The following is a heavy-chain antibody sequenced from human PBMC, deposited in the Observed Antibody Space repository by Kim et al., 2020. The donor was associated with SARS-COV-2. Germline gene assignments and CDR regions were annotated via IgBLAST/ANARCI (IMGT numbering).Heavy chain of an antibody. CDR1: GYSFTSYW. V-gene: IGHV5-51*01. Sequence: GESLKSSCKGSGYSFTSYWIGWVRQMPGKGLEWMGIIYPGDSDTRYSPSFQGQVTISADKSISTAYLQWSSLKASDTAMYYCARSTDYGGNPYYYYYGMDVWGQGTTVTVSS. D-gene: IGHD4-17*01. CDR2: IYPGDSDT. CDR3: ARSTDYGGNPYYYYYGMDV. J-gene: IGHJ6*02.